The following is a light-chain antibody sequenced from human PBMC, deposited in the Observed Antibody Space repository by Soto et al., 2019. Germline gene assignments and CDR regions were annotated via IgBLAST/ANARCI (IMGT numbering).Light chain of an antibody. Sequence: DIQMTQSPSSLSASVGDRVTITCRASQSIRSYLNWYQQKPGKAPLLMIYAASNLQSGVPSRFSGSGSGTDFTLTISSLQPEDFATYYCYQTSNIPFTFGGGTKVEIK. CDR1: QSIRSY. J-gene: IGKJ4*01. V-gene: IGKV1-39*01. CDR2: AAS. CDR3: YQTSNIPFT.